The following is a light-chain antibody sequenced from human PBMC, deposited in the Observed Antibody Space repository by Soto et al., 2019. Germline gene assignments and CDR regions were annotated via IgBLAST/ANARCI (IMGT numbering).Light chain of an antibody. CDR2: VAS. V-gene: IGKV3-20*01. CDR3: QQYVTSPST. Sequence: EIVLTQSPGTLSLFPGERATLSCRASQSVSSSWLAWYQQKPGQAPRPLIYVASSRATGIPDWFSGSGSGTDFTLTISSLEPEDFAVYFCQQYVTSPSTFGQGTKLEI. CDR1: QSVSSSW. J-gene: IGKJ2*01.